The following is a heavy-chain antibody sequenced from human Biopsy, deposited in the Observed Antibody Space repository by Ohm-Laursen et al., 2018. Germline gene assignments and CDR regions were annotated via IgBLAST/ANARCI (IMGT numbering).Heavy chain of an antibody. CDR2: ISNRSSDI. D-gene: IGHD2-2*01. CDR3: ARESALKWYQSLSYFNGMDV. J-gene: IGHJ6*02. CDR1: GFIFSTYT. V-gene: IGHV3-21*01. Sequence: SLRLSCSASGFIFSTYTMNWVRQTRGGGLDWVSSISNRSSDIYYAHSVKDRFTISRDNAENSLFLHMNSLRAEERAGYYCARESALKWYQSLSYFNGMDVWGQGTTVTVSS.